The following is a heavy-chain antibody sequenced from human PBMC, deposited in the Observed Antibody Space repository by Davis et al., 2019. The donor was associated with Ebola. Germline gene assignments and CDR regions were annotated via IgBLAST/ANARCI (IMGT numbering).Heavy chain of an antibody. CDR1: GHDFTNSW. J-gene: IGHJ4*02. CDR3: VTSPTFHGNKAW. Sequence: GESLKISCKGSGHDFTNSWIGWVRQVPGKGLEWVGLVYPRDFDTRYSPSFQGQVTISADNSIATAYLQWSSLKASDSAMYYCVTSPTFHGNKAWWAQGTLVAVSS. V-gene: IGHV5-51*01. D-gene: IGHD2/OR15-2a*01. CDR2: VYPRDFDT.